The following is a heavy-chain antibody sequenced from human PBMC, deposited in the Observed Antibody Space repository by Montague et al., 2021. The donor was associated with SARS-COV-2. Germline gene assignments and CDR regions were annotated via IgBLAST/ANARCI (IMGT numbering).Heavy chain of an antibody. CDR2: ISSTGYTI. D-gene: IGHD6-19*01. V-gene: IGHV3-48*03. CDR3: ARDSPSSGWSYYFDY. J-gene: IGHJ4*02. CDR1: QFTFSRYE. Sequence: SLRLSCAASQFTFSRYEMNWVRQAPEKGLEWVSYISSTGYTIYYADSVKGRFTISRDNAKNLLYLQMNGLRAEDTAIYYCARDSPSSGWSYYFDYWGQGTMVTVSS.